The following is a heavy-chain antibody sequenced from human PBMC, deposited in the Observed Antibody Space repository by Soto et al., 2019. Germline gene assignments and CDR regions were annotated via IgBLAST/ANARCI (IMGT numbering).Heavy chain of an antibody. V-gene: IGHV4-59*01. J-gene: IGHJ4*02. CDR2: IYYGGTT. CDR3: AREGEYSYGYFDS. Sequence: SETLSLTCTASGGSISSSYWSWIRQPPGKGLEWIGYIYYGGTTNYNPSLKSRVTVSVETSKNQYSLNLRSVTAADTAMYYCAREGEYSYGYFDSWGQGIRVTVSS. CDR1: GGSISSSY. D-gene: IGHD5-18*01.